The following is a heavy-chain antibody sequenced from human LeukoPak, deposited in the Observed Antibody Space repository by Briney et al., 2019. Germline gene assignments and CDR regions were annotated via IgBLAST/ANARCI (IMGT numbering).Heavy chain of an antibody. CDR1: GFTFSSYA. CDR3: AKDWGLRYFDWLQPGGAFDI. D-gene: IGHD3-9*01. V-gene: IGHV3-23*01. J-gene: IGHJ3*02. Sequence: PGGSLRLSCAASGFTFSSYAMSWVRQAPGKGLEWVSAISGSGGSTYYADSVKGRFTISRDNSKNTLYLQMNSLRAEDTAVYYCAKDWGLRYFDWLQPGGAFDIWGQGTMVTVSS. CDR2: ISGSGGST.